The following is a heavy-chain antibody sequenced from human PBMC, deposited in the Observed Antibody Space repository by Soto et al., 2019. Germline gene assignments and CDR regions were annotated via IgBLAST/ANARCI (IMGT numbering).Heavy chain of an antibody. D-gene: IGHD3-22*01. J-gene: IGHJ6*02. Sequence: QVQLQESGPGLVKPSQTLSLTCTVSGGSISSGDYYWSWIRQPPGKGLEWIGYIYYSGSTYYNPSLKSRVTISVDTSKNQFSLKLSSVTAADTAVYYCARDRSGYYDSSGYPWGGMDVWGQGTTVTVSS. CDR2: IYYSGST. CDR3: ARDRSGYYDSSGYPWGGMDV. CDR1: GGSISSGDYY. V-gene: IGHV4-30-4*01.